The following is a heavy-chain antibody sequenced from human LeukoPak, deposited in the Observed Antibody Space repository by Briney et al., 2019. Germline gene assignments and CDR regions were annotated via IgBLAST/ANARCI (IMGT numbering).Heavy chain of an antibody. D-gene: IGHD3-10*01. CDR1: GFTVSSNY. V-gene: IGHV3-53*05. J-gene: IGHJ4*02. Sequence: GGCLRLSCAASGFTVSSNYMSWVRQAPGKGLEWVSVIYTGGDTYYADSVRGRFTISRDNSKNTLFLQMSSLRSEDTAVYYCARDPWGLGSGSFLDYWGQGTLVTVSS. CDR3: ARDPWGLGSGSFLDY. CDR2: IYTGGDT.